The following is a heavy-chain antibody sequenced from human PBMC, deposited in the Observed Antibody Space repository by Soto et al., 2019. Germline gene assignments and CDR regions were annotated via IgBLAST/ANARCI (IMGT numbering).Heavy chain of an antibody. Sequence: ASVKVSCKASGYTFTSYGISWVRQAPGQGLEWMGWISAYNGNTNYAQKLQGRVTMTTDTSTSTAYVELRSLRSDDTAVYYCARYPAEWELLRMDYYYYGMDVWGQGTTVTVSS. CDR3: ARYPAEWELLRMDYYYYGMDV. V-gene: IGHV1-18*04. CDR1: GYTFTSYG. D-gene: IGHD1-26*01. CDR2: ISAYNGNT. J-gene: IGHJ6*02.